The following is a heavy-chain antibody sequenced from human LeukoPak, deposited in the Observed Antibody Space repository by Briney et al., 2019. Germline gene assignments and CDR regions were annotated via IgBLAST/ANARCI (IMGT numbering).Heavy chain of an antibody. CDR1: GFTFSSYA. D-gene: IGHD6-19*01. V-gene: IGHV3-23*01. CDR2: ISGSGGST. CDR3: AKAVIAVAGIPLYGMDV. Sequence: PGGSLRLSCAASGFTFSSYAMSWVRQAPGKGLEWVSAISGSGGSTYYADSVKGRFTISRDNSKNTLYLQMNSLRAEDTAVYYCAKAVIAVAGIPLYGMDVWGQGTTVTVSS. J-gene: IGHJ6*02.